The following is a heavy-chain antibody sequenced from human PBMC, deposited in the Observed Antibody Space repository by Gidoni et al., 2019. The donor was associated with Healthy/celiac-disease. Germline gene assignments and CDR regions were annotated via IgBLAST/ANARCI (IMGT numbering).Heavy chain of an antibody. CDR1: GFTFSRYG. V-gene: IGHV3-33*01. CDR3: ARGNYDYVWGSYRYTAYFDY. J-gene: IGHJ4*02. Sequence: QVQLVESGGGVVQPGRSLRLSCAASGFTFSRYGMHWVRQAPGKGLEWVAVIWYDGSNKYYADSVKGRFTISRDNSKNTLYLQMNSLRAEDTAVYYCARGNYDYVWGSYRYTAYFDYWGQGTLVTVSS. D-gene: IGHD3-16*02. CDR2: IWYDGSNK.